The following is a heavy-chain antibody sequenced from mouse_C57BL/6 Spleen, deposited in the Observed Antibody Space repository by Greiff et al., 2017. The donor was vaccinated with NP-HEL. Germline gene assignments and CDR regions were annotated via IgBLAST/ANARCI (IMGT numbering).Heavy chain of an antibody. CDR1: GYTFTSYW. CDR3: AREETTQATWLDY. CDR2: IDPSDSET. D-gene: IGHD3-2*02. V-gene: IGHV1-52*01. Sequence: QVQLQQPGAELVRPGSSVKLSCKASGYTFTSYWMHWVKQRPIQGLEWIGNIDPSDSETHYNQKFKDKATLTVDKSSSTAYMQLSSLTSEDSAVYYCAREETTQATWLDYWGQGTTLTVSS. J-gene: IGHJ2*01.